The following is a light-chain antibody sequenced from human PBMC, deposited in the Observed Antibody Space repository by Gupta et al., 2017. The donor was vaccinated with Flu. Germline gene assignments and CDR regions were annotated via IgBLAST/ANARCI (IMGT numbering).Light chain of an antibody. J-gene: IGKJ5*01. CDR2: AAS. CDR1: QAIRRR. V-gene: IGKV1-12*01. CDR3: QQTNTYPLT. Sequence: PPSSVSASGGDRVTITCRASQAIRRRLAWYQQKPGKAPRLLVYAASTLQSGVPSRFSGSGSWTYFTLTISRLQPKNFAPYYCQQTNTYPLTFGQGTRLEIK.